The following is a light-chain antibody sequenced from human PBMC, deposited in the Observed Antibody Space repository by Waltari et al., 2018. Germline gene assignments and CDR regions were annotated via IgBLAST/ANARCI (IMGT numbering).Light chain of an antibody. J-gene: IGKJ2*01. CDR3: QKYNSVPHT. Sequence: QMTQSPSSLSASVGDRVTITCRASQDINNFLVWYQQKPGKVPKVLIYAASTLRPGVPSRFSGTGSGTDFTLTISSLQPEDVATYFCQKYNSVPHTFGQGTKLEIK. CDR1: QDINNF. V-gene: IGKV1-27*01. CDR2: AAS.